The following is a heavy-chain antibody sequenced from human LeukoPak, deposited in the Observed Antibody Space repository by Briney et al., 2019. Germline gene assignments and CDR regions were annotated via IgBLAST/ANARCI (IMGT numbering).Heavy chain of an antibody. V-gene: IGHV1-69*05. CDR3: TRDLGYCSGGSCRIFDY. D-gene: IGHD2-15*01. J-gene: IGHJ4*02. Sequence: SVKVSCKASRGTFSSYAISWVRQAPGQGLEWMGRIIPIFGTANYAQKFQGRVTITTDESTSTAYMELSSLRSEDTAVYYCTRDLGYCSGGSCRIFDYWGQGTLVTVSS. CDR2: IIPIFGTA. CDR1: RGTFSSYA.